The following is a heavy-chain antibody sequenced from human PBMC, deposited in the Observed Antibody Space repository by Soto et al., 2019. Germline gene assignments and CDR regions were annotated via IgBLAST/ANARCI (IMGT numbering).Heavy chain of an antibody. CDR2: IRQDGNEK. CDR1: GFTFSSYW. Sequence: GGSLRLSCAASGFTFSSYWMSWVRQAPGKGLEWVATIRQDGNEKYYVDSVKGRFTISRDNTKNSLFLQMNNLRAEDTAVYNCARDSLGTMIRFDPWGQGTLVTVSS. J-gene: IGHJ5*02. D-gene: IGHD3-10*01. CDR3: ARDSLGTMIRFDP. V-gene: IGHV3-7*01.